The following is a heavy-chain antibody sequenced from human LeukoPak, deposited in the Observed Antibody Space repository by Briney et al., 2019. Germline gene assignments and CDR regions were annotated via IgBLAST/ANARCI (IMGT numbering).Heavy chain of an antibody. Sequence: SETLSLTCTVSGGSISSSSYYWGWIRQPPGKGLEWIGSIYYSGSTCYNPSLKSRVTISVDTSKNQFSLKLSSVTAADTAVYYCARLAKGTMVRGVRYFDLWGRGTLVTVSS. D-gene: IGHD3-10*01. J-gene: IGHJ2*01. CDR3: ARLAKGTMVRGVRYFDL. CDR1: GGSISSSSYY. CDR2: IYYSGST. V-gene: IGHV4-39*01.